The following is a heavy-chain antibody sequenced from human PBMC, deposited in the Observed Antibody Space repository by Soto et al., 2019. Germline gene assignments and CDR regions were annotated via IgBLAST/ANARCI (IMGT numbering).Heavy chain of an antibody. D-gene: IGHD6-19*01. CDR2: ISYDGSNK. J-gene: IGHJ3*02. CDR1: GFTFSSYA. V-gene: IGHV3-30-3*01. CDR3: ARALKQWLVRSAFDI. Sequence: GGSLRLSCAASGFTFSSYAMHWVRQAPGKGLEWVAVISYDGSNKYYADSVKGRFTISRDNSKNTLYLQMNSLRAEDTAVYYCARALKQWLVRSAFDIWGQGTMVTVSS.